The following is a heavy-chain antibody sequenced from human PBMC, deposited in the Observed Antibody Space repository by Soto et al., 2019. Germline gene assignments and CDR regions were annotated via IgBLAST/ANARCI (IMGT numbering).Heavy chain of an antibody. CDR3: ARRIGAAGSYYYYYYMDV. J-gene: IGHJ6*03. Sequence: PGESLKISCKGSGYSLTTYWIGWVRQMPGKGLEWMGIIYPGDSDTRYSPSFQGQVTISADKSISTAYLQWSSLKASDTAMYYCARRIGAAGSYYYYYYMDVWGKGTTVTVSS. CDR2: IYPGDSDT. D-gene: IGHD6-13*01. CDR1: GYSLTTYW. V-gene: IGHV5-51*01.